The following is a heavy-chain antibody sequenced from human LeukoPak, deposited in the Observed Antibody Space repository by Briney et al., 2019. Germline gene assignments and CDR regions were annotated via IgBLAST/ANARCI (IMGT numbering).Heavy chain of an antibody. CDR3: ARERSGFDY. CDR2: ISYDGSNK. J-gene: IGHJ4*02. D-gene: IGHD2-15*01. Sequence: GGSLRLSCAASGFTFSSYAMHWVRQAPGKGLEWVEVISYDGSNKYYADSVKGRFTISRDNSKNTLYLQMNSLRAEDTAVYYCARERSGFDYWGQGTLVTVSS. V-gene: IGHV3-30*04. CDR1: GFTFSSYA.